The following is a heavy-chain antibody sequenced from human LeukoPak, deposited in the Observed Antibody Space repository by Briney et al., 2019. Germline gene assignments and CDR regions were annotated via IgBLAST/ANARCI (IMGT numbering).Heavy chain of an antibody. CDR1: GFTFSSYA. CDR3: AKDSSITMVRGVILNFDY. CDR2: ISGSGGST. Sequence: PGGSLRLSCAASGFTFSSYAMSWVRQAPGKGLEWVSAISGSGGSTYYADSVKGRFTISRDNSKNTLYLQMNSLRAEDTAVYYCAKDSSITMVRGVILNFDYWGQGTLVTVSS. V-gene: IGHV3-23*01. J-gene: IGHJ4*02. D-gene: IGHD3-10*01.